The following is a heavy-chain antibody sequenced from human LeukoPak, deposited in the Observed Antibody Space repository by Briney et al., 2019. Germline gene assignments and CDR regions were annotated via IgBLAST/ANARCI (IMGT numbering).Heavy chain of an antibody. D-gene: IGHD6-13*01. J-gene: IGHJ4*02. V-gene: IGHV5-51*04. CDR2: TYPGEADT. CDR3: AGRYSSSWYYDY. Sequence: GESLRISGKVSGYTFTSYWIAWVGRIPGKGLKGLGITYPGEADTSYSPSSQAEVPIPPANPISTPYLQWRSWKASATPIFNCAGRYSSSWYYDYWGQGTLVTVSS. CDR1: GYTFTSYW.